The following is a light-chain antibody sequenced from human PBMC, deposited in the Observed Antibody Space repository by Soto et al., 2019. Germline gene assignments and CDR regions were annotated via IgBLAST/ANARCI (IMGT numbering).Light chain of an antibody. J-gene: IGKJ5*01. CDR3: QQYGSSLIT. CDR1: QSVSSSY. V-gene: IGKV3-20*01. CDR2: GAS. Sequence: EIVLTQSPGTLSLSPGERATLSCRASQSVSSSYLAWYQQKPGQAPRLLIYGASSRATGIPDRFSGSGSGTDFTLTISRLEPEDVAVYYCQQYGSSLITFGQGPRLEIK.